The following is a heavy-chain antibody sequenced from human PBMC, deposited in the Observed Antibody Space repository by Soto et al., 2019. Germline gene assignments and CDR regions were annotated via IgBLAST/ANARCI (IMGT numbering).Heavy chain of an antibody. J-gene: IGHJ4*02. CDR3: ARARSGNPNFEY. CDR1: GGTFSSYT. V-gene: IGHV1-69*02. D-gene: IGHD1-1*01. CDR2: IIPILGIA. Sequence: SVKVSCKASGGTFSSYTISWVRQAPGQGLEWMGRIIPILGIANYAQKFQGRVTITADKSTSTAYMELSSLRSEDTAVYYCARARSGNPNFEYWGQGTLVNVSS.